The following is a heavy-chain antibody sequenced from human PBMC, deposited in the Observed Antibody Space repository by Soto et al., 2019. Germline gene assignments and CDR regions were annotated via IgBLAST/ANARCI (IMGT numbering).Heavy chain of an antibody. CDR2: SSDRRTGNT. J-gene: IGHJ4*02. CDR1: GFTFSSYT. CDR3: TTWLTAHFDY. D-gene: IGHD2-21*02. Sequence: SGGSLRLSCAASGFTFSSYTLNWVRRAPGKGLEWVATSSDRRTGNTHYSGSVRGRFTLSRDYSRNILFLQMDSLRADDTALYYCTTWLTAHFDYWGRGTQVTVSS. V-gene: IGHV3-23*01.